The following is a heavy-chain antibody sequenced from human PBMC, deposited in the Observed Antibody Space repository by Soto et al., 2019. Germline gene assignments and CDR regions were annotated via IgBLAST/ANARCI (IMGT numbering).Heavy chain of an antibody. CDR3: ARGVSDSSGYDGGNDAFDI. V-gene: IGHV4-31*03. Sequence: QVQLQESGPGLVKPSQTLSLTCTVSGGSISSGGYYWSWIRQHPGKGLEWIGYIYYSGSTYYNPSLKSRVTISVDTSKNQFSLKLSSVTAADTAVYYCARGVSDSSGYDGGNDAFDIWGQGTMVTVSS. D-gene: IGHD3-22*01. CDR2: IYYSGST. CDR1: GGSISSGGYY. J-gene: IGHJ3*02.